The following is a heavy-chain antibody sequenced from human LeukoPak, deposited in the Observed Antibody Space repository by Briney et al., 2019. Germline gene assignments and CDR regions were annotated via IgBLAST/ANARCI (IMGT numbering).Heavy chain of an antibody. D-gene: IGHD3-22*01. V-gene: IGHV4-39*01. CDR3: ARHGDYDSSGYSSY. J-gene: IGHJ4*02. CDR1: GGSISSSSYY. CDR2: IYYSGST. Sequence: SETLSLTRTVSGGSISSSSYYWGWIRQPPGKGLEWIGSIYYSGSTYYNPSLKSRVTISVDTSKNQFSLKLSSVTAADTAVYYCARHGDYDSSGYSSYWGQGTLVTVSS.